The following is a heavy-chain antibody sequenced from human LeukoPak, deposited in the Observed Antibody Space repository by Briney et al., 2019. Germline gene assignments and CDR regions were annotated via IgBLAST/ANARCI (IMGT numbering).Heavy chain of an antibody. D-gene: IGHD2-15*01. J-gene: IGHJ3*02. CDR2: MWYDGSNK. CDR3: AKERNDCSGGSCYYLDAFDI. CDR1: GFTFSSYG. V-gene: IGHV3-33*06. Sequence: PGGSLRLSCVASGFTFSSYGMHWVRQAPGKGPEWVAVMWYDGSNKYYADSVKGRFTISRDNSKNTLYLQMNSLRAEDTAVYYCAKERNDCSGGSCYYLDAFDIWGQGTMVTVSS.